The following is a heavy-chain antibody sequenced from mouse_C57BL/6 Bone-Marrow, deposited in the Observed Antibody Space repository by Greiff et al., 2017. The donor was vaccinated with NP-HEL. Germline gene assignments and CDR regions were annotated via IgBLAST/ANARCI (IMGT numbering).Heavy chain of an antibody. V-gene: IGHV1-81*01. D-gene: IGHD1-1*01. J-gene: IGHJ2*01. CDR3: ARRITTVVEWDFDY. Sequence: QVHVKQSGAELARPGASVKLSCKASGYTFTSYGISWVKQRTGQGLEWIGEIYPRSGNTYYNEKFKGKATLTADKSSSTAYMELRSLTSEDSAVYYCARRITTVVEWDFDYWGQGTTLTVSS. CDR2: IYPRSGNT. CDR1: GYTFTSYG.